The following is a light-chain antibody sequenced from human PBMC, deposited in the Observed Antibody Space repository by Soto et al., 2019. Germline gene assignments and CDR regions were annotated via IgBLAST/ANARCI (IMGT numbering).Light chain of an antibody. CDR2: EVS. Sequence: QAALTQPPSASGSPGQSVTISCTGTSSDVGNYNFVSWYQQHPGKAHKFIIYEVSKRPSGVPARFSASKSGNTSSLTVSGLQAEDEAAYFCSSYAGSNNWVFGGGTKLTVL. CDR3: SSYAGSNNWV. J-gene: IGLJ3*02. CDR1: SSDVGNYNF. V-gene: IGLV2-8*01.